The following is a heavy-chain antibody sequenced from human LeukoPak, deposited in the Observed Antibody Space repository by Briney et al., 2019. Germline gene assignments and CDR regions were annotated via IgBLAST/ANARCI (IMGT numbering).Heavy chain of an antibody. CDR1: GYTFSSYG. CDR3: ARDSPDGSGTYYNDSPDY. D-gene: IGHD3-10*01. Sequence: GASVKVSCKASGYTFSSYGISWVRQAPGQGLEWMGWISAYNGNTNYPQKLQGRVTMTTDTSTSTAYMDLRSLRSDDTAIYCCARDSPDGSGTYYNDSPDYWGQGTLVTVSS. J-gene: IGHJ4*02. CDR2: ISAYNGNT. V-gene: IGHV1-18*01.